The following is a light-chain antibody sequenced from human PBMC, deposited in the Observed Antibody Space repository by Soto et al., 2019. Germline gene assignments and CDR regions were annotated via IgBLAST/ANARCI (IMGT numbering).Light chain of an antibody. CDR1: KSISNH. CDR2: AAS. Sequence: ESQGSQSPSSQSASVGDRVIITCRASKSISNHLNWYQQKPVKASKRLIFAASSLQSGVPSRFSGSRSGPDFTLTISSLQSEDFATYYCEQSYSSPPTFGQGSKVDIK. CDR3: EQSYSSPPT. J-gene: IGKJ1*01. V-gene: IGKV1-39*01.